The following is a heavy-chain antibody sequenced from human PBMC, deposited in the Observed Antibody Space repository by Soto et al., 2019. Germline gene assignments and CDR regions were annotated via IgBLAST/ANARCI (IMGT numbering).Heavy chain of an antibody. CDR2: VWNDGSNK. Sequence: QVELVESGGGVVQPGRSLRLSCAASGFIFSSYGMHWVRQAPGKGLEWVAMVWNDGSNKYYAVSVKGRFTVSRDNSKSTLHLQMNSLTVEDTAVYYCARESMAVVAAIGYYYGMDVWGQGTTVTVSS. V-gene: IGHV3-33*01. D-gene: IGHD2-15*01. J-gene: IGHJ6*02. CDR1: GFIFSSYG. CDR3: ARESMAVVAAIGYYYGMDV.